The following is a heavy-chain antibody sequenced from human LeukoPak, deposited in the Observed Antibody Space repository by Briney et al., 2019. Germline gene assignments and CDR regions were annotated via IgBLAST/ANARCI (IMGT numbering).Heavy chain of an antibody. CDR2: IYYSGST. CDR1: GGSISSSSYY. J-gene: IGHJ3*02. Sequence: SETLSLTCTVSGGSISSSSYYWGWIRQPPGKGLEWVGSIYYSGSTYYNPSLKSRVTISVDTSKNQFSLKLSSVTAADTAVYYCARPYYYDSSGYQADAFDIWGQGTMVTVSS. V-gene: IGHV4-39*01. D-gene: IGHD3-22*01. CDR3: ARPYYYDSSGYQADAFDI.